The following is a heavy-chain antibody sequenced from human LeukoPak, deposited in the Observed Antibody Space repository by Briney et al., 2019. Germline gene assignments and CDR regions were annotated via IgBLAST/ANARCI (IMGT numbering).Heavy chain of an antibody. Sequence: SETLSLTCTVSGGSLSSYYWSWMRQPAGKGLEWIGRIYTSGRTNYNPSLQSRVSMSADPSKNQFSLTLSSVTAADTAVYYCAREGSAYYGSGSYYRSYYYYMDGWGKGTTVTISS. J-gene: IGHJ6*03. CDR2: IYTSGRT. V-gene: IGHV4-4*07. CDR3: AREGSAYYGSGSYYRSYYYYMDG. D-gene: IGHD3-10*01. CDR1: GGSLSSYY.